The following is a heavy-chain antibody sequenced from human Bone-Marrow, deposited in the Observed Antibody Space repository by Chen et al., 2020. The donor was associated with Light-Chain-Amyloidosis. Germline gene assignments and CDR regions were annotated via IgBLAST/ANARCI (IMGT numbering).Heavy chain of an antibody. Sequence: EVQLVESGGGLLQRGGSLRLSCAASGSAFSSYAMSWVRQAPGKGLEWVSTISGSGGSRYYGDSVKGRLTISRDNSKNALLLQMNSLRAEDTAVYYCAKDISYDDILPGYPADAFDIWGQGTMVTVSS. CDR2: ISGSGGSR. CDR3: AKDISYDDILPGYPADAFDI. V-gene: IGHV3-23*04. J-gene: IGHJ3*02. D-gene: IGHD3-9*01. CDR1: GSAFSSYA.